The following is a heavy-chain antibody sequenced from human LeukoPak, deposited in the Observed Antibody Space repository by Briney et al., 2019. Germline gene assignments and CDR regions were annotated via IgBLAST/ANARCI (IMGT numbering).Heavy chain of an antibody. J-gene: IGHJ4*02. V-gene: IGHV1-18*01. Sequence: ASVKVSCTASGYTFSSYGISWVRQAPGQGLEWMGWISAYNGNTNYAQKFQGRVTITRDTSASTAYMELSSLRSEDTAVYYCARGWIQLWLRPPPFDYWGQGTLVTVSS. CDR3: ARGWIQLWLRPPPFDY. D-gene: IGHD5-18*01. CDR1: GYTFSSYG. CDR2: ISAYNGNT.